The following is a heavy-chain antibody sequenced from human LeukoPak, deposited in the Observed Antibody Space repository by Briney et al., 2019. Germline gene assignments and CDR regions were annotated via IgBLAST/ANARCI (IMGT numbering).Heavy chain of an antibody. CDR1: GYTFSGYQ. J-gene: IGHJ4*02. D-gene: IGHD3-16*02. V-gene: IGHV1-2*02. CDR2: INPNSGDT. Sequence: GASVTVSCKASGYTFSGYQIHWVRQAPGQGLEWMGWINPNSGDTNYAQKFQGRVTMTSDTSISTAYMELSRLRSDDTAVYSCGRGAVSGTYRYLYWGQGTLVTVSS. CDR3: GRGAVSGTYRYLY.